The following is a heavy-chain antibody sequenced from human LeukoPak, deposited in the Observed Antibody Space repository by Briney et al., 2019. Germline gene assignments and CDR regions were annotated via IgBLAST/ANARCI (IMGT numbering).Heavy chain of an antibody. D-gene: IGHD4-17*01. CDR3: GRSTVTPFYDY. Sequence: GGSLRLSCAASGFTFSSYEMNWVRQAPGKGLEWVSYISSSGSTVYYADSVKGRFTISRDNAKNSLYLQMNSLRAEDTAVSYCGRSTVTPFYDYWGQGTLVLVTS. V-gene: IGHV3-48*03. CDR2: ISSSGSTV. CDR1: GFTFSSYE. J-gene: IGHJ4*02.